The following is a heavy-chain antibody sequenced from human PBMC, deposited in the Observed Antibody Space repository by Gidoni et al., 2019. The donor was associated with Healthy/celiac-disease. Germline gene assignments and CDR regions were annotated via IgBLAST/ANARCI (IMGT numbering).Heavy chain of an antibody. D-gene: IGHD3-10*01. CDR2: ISSSSSYI. CDR1: GFTFSSYS. CDR3: ARDLPPMVRGVISYYYYGMDV. J-gene: IGHJ6*02. Sequence: EVQLVESGGGLVKPGGSLRLSCAASGFTFSSYSMNWVRQAPGKGLEWVSSISSSSSYIYYADSVKGRFTISRDNAKNSLYLQMNSLRAEDTAVYYCARDLPPMVRGVISYYYYGMDVWGQGTTVTVSS. V-gene: IGHV3-21*01.